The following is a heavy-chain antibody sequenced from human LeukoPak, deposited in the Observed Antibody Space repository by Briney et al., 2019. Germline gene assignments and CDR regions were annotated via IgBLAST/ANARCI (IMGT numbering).Heavy chain of an antibody. D-gene: IGHD2-15*01. CDR2: IRPGDGTT. Sequence: ASVKISCKPSGYNFINHYIHWVRQAPGQGLEWMGVIRPGDGTTGYAQNFQGRVSMTSVTSTSTAYMELISLRSDDTAVYYCASAGRLEGGIVVVVTTTRWGQGTLVTVSS. J-gene: IGHJ4*02. CDR3: ASAGRLEGGIVVVVTTTR. CDR1: GYNFINHY. V-gene: IGHV1-46*01.